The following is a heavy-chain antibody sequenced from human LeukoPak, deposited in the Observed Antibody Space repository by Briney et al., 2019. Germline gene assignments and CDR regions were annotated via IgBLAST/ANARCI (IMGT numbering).Heavy chain of an antibody. D-gene: IGHD4-11*01. Sequence: SETLSLTCTVSGGSISSYYWSWIRQPPGKGLEWIGYIYYSGSTNYNPSLKSRVTISVDTSKNQFSLKLSSVTAADTAVYYCARSYSTLYYYYYNMDVWGKGTTVTVSS. V-gene: IGHV4-59*08. J-gene: IGHJ6*03. CDR2: IYYSGST. CDR1: GGSISSYY. CDR3: ARSYSTLYYYYYNMDV.